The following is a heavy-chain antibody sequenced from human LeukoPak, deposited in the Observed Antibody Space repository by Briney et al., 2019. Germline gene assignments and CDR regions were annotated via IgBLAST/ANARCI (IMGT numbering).Heavy chain of an antibody. CDR1: GFTFNNYA. CDR3: ASNRYGDYVSLVYFQH. Sequence: PGGSLRLSCAASGFTFNNYAMNWVRQAPGKGLEWVSYISSSGSTIYYADSVKGRFTISRDNAKNSLYLQMNSLRAEDTAVYYCASNRYGDYVSLVYFQHWGQGTLVTVSS. D-gene: IGHD4-17*01. J-gene: IGHJ1*01. CDR2: ISSSGSTI. V-gene: IGHV3-48*04.